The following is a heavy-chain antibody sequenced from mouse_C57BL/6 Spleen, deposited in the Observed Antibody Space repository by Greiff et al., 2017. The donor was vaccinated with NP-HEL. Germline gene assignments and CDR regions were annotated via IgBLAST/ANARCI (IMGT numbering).Heavy chain of an antibody. J-gene: IGHJ1*03. CDR1: GYTFTSYW. V-gene: IGHV1-64*01. Sequence: QVQLQQPGAELVKPGASVKLSCKASGYTFTSYWMHWVKQRPGQGLEWIGMIHPNSGSTNYNEKFKSKATLTVDKSSSTAYMQLSSLTSEDSAVYYCAREETGRGTYWYFEVWGTGTTVTVSS. D-gene: IGHD4-1*01. CDR2: IHPNSGST. CDR3: AREETGRGTYWYFEV.